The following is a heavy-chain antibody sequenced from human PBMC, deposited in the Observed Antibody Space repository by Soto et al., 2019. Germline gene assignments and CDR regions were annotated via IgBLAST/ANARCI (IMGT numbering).Heavy chain of an antibody. CDR2: IIPIFGTA. D-gene: IGHD3-10*01. CDR1: GGTFSSYA. CDR3: ARVPSPLWFGELLSLPVPFDY. V-gene: IGHV1-69*13. J-gene: IGHJ4*02. Sequence: SVKVSCKASGGTFSSYAISWVRQAPGQGLEWMGGIIPIFGTANYAQKFQGRVTITADESTSTAYMELRSLRSDDTAVYYCARVPSPLWFGELLSLPVPFDYWGQGTLVTVS.